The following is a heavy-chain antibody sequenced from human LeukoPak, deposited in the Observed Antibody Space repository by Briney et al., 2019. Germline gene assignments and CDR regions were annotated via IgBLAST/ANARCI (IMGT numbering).Heavy chain of an antibody. V-gene: IGHV3-23*01. D-gene: IGHD2-15*01. CDR1: GFTFSSYG. CDR2: ISGSGDST. J-gene: IGHJ6*02. CDR3: ARSPGYSYGMDV. Sequence: GGSLRLSCAASGFTFSSYGMHWVRQAPGKGLEWVSGISGSGDSTYYADSVKGRFTISRDNSKNTLYLQMNSLRAEDTAVYYCARSPGYSYGMDVWGQGTTVTVSS.